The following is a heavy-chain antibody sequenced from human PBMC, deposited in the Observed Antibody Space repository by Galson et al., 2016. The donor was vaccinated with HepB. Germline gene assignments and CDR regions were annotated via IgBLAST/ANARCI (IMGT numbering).Heavy chain of an antibody. CDR2: ISPYNGGT. CDR1: GYTFTGYG. J-gene: IGHJ6*02. CDR3: ARGGGSAYNGMDV. V-gene: IGHV1-18*01. D-gene: IGHD1-26*01. Sequence: SVKVSCKASGYTFTGYGISWVRQAPGQGLEWMGWISPYNGGTNYAQKLQGRVTVTTDTSASTAYMELRSLRSDDTAVYYCARGGGSAYNGMDVWGQGTTVTVSS.